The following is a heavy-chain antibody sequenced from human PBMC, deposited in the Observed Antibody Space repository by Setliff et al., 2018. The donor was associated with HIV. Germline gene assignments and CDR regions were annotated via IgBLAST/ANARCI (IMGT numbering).Heavy chain of an antibody. CDR1: GFTFSSYS. CDR3: AKDRGYYGSGSSLDY. D-gene: IGHD3-10*01. V-gene: IGHV3-23*01. J-gene: IGHJ4*02. Sequence: GGSLRLSCAASGFTFSSYSMNWVRQAPGKGLEWVSYISGSGDSTYYADSVEGRFTISRDNSKNTLYLQMNSLRAEDTAIYYCAKDRGYYGSGSSLDYWGQGTLVTVSS. CDR2: ISGSGDST.